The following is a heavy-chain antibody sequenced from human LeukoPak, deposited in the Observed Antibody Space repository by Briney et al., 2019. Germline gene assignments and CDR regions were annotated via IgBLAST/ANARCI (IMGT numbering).Heavy chain of an antibody. D-gene: IGHD6-25*01. CDR3: ARQFATAAADTRGYFDY. CDR2: FFVSGST. V-gene: IGHV4-39*01. CDR1: GGSISSSSDY. Sequence: ASETLSLTCTVSGGSISSSSDYWGWIRPPPGKRLECIGSFFVSGSTHYNPSLRSRATLFVDTSKNQFSLKLTSMTAADAATYFCARQFATAAADTRGYFDYWGQGTVVAVSS. J-gene: IGHJ4*02.